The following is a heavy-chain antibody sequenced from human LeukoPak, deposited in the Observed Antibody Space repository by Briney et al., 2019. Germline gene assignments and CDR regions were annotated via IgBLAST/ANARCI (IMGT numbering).Heavy chain of an antibody. CDR1: GGSISSGGYY. CDR3: ARDFNWFDP. Sequence: SETLSLTCTVSGGSISSGGYYWSWIRQPPGKGLEWIGYIYHSGSTYYNPSLKSRVTISVDRSKNQFSLKLSSVTAADTAVYYCARDFNWFDPWGQGTLVTVSS. V-gene: IGHV4-30-2*01. J-gene: IGHJ5*02. CDR2: IYHSGST.